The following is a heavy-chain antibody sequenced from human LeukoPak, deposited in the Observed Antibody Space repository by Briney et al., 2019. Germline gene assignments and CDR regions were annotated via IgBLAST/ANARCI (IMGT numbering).Heavy chain of an antibody. J-gene: IGHJ4*02. CDR1: GGSISSSNW. Sequence: SETLSLTCAVSGGSISSSNWWSWVRQPPGKGLEWIGEIYHSGSTNYNPSLKSRVTISVDKSKNQFSLKLSSVTAADTAVYYCARGFTPTAGPYFDYWGQGTLVTVSS. CDR2: IYHSGST. D-gene: IGHD2-15*01. V-gene: IGHV4-4*02. CDR3: ARGFTPTAGPYFDY.